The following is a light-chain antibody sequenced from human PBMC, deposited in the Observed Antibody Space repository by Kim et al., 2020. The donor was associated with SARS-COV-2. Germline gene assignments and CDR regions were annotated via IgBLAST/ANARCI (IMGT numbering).Light chain of an antibody. CDR1: QSIRSY. CDR2: DAS. V-gene: IGKV1-5*01. J-gene: IGKJ1*01. Sequence: DIQMTQSPSTLSASVGDRVTITCRASQSIRSYLAWHQQKPGKAPKLLISDASNLEGGVPSRFSGSESGTEFTLTISSLQPDDLATYYCQQYHSYPWTFGQGTKVEIK. CDR3: QQYHSYPWT.